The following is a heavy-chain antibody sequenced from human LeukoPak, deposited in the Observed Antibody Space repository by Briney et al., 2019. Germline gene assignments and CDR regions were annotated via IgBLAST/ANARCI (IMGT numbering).Heavy chain of an antibody. CDR3: ARVLGYCSSTSCLPWFDP. V-gene: IGHV1-69*04. CDR2: IIPILGIA. J-gene: IGHJ5*02. Sequence: SVKVSCKASGYTFTSYGISWVRQAPGQGLEWMGRIIPILGIANYAQKFQGRVTITADKSTSTAYMELSSLRSEDTAVYYCARVLGYCSSTSCLPWFDPWGQGTLVTVSS. D-gene: IGHD2-2*01. CDR1: GYTFTSYG.